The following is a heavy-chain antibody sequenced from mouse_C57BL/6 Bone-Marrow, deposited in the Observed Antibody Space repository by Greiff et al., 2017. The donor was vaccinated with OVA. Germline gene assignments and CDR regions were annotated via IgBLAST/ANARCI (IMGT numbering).Heavy chain of an antibody. CDR1: GYAFSSSW. CDR2: IYPGAGDT. Sequence: VQLQQSGPELVKPGASVKLSCKASGYAFSSSWMNWVKQRPGKGLEWIGRIYPGAGDTNYNGKFKGKATLTADKSSSTAYMQLSSLTSEDSAVYFCARWVYRFAYWGQGTLVTVSA. D-gene: IGHD2-1*01. V-gene: IGHV1-82*01. J-gene: IGHJ3*01. CDR3: ARWVYRFAY.